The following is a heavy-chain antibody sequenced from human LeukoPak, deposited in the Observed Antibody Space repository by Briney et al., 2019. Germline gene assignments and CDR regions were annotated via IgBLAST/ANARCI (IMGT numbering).Heavy chain of an antibody. V-gene: IGHV3-48*03. J-gene: IGHJ4*02. CDR1: GFTFSSYE. CDR3: AKAHPGFDY. CDR2: ISSSGSTI. Sequence: PGGSLRLSCAASGFTFSSYEMNWVRQAPGKGLEWVSYISSSGSTIYYADSVKGRFTISRDNAKNSLFLQMNSLRAEDTAVYYCAKAHPGFDYWGQGTLVTVSS.